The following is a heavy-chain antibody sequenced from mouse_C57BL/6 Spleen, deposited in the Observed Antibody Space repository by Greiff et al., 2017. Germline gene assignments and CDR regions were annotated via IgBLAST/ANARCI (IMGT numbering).Heavy chain of an antibody. CDR3: ARGNYGSSYGVDY. CDR1: GFTFSDYG. CDR2: ISSGSSTI. Sequence: EVQLVESGGGLVKPGGSLKLSCAASGFTFSDYGMHWVRQAPEKGLEWVAYISSGSSTIYYADTVKGRFTIPRDNAKNTLFVQMTSLSSEDTAMYYCARGNYGSSYGVDYWGQGTTLTVSS. D-gene: IGHD1-1*01. J-gene: IGHJ2*01. V-gene: IGHV5-17*01.